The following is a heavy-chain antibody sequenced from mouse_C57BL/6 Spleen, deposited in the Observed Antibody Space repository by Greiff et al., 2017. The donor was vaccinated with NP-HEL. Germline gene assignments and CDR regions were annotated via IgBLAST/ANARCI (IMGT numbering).Heavy chain of an antibody. CDR2: IYPGDGDT. Sequence: VHLVESGPELVKPGASVKISCKASGYAFSSSWMNWVKQRPGKGLEWIGRIYPGDGDTNYNGKFKGKATLTADKSSSTAYMQLSSLTSEDSAVYFCARSRGYYYGSSYGYWGQGTTLTVSS. CDR1: GYAFSSSW. V-gene: IGHV1-82*01. CDR3: ARSRGYYYGSSYGY. D-gene: IGHD1-1*01. J-gene: IGHJ2*01.